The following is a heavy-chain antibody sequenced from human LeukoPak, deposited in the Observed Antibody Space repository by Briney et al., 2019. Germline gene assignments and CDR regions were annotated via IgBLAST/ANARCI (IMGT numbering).Heavy chain of an antibody. J-gene: IGHJ4*02. D-gene: IGHD3-10*01. CDR2: IYYSGST. CDR1: GYSISSSYY. CDR3: AMVRGVEPLG. Sequence: SETLSLTCTVSGYSISSSYYWGWIRQPPGKGLEWIGSIYYSGSTYYKPSLKRRVTISVDNYKNKFSLKVSSVTAADTAVYYCAMVRGVEPLGWGQGTLVTVSS. V-gene: IGHV4-38-2*02.